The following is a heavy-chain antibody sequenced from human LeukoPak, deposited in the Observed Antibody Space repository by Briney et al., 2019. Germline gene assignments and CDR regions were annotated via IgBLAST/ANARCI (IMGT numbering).Heavy chain of an antibody. Sequence: GGTLRLSCAASGFTFSSYGMSWVRQAPGKGLEWVSAISGSGGSTYYADSVKGRFTISRDNSKNTLYLQMNSLRVEDTAVYYCAKESTVTPGNVNWFDTWGQGTLVTVSS. CDR2: ISGSGGST. J-gene: IGHJ5*02. D-gene: IGHD4-17*01. V-gene: IGHV3-23*01. CDR3: AKESTVTPGNVNWFDT. CDR1: GFTFSSYG.